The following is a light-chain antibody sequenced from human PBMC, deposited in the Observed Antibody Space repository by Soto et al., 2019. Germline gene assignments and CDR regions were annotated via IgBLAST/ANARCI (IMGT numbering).Light chain of an antibody. J-gene: IGKJ4*01. CDR3: LQHNEYPLA. CDR2: AAS. Sequence: EIVMTQSPATLSVSPGETATLSCRASQSVNSNLAWYQQKPGQAPRLLIYAASTRATGIPARFSGSGSGTEFTLTISSLQPEDFATYYCLQHNEYPLAFGGGTTVEI. V-gene: IGKV3-15*01. CDR1: QSVNSN.